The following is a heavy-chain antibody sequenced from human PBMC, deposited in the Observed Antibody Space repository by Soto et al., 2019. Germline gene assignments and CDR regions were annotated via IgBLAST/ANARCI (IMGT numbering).Heavy chain of an antibody. J-gene: IGHJ3*01. Sequence: QVHLVQSGAEVKKPGASVKVSCMASGYNFIAQNIHWVRQAPGLGLEWMGQMNPNSGGSDYAPEFQGRVTVTRDTSISTAYRELTSLKTDDTAVYYFARERHWNSPSDAFDLWGQGTMVIVSS. CDR1: GYNFIAQN. D-gene: IGHD1-7*01. CDR3: ARERHWNSPSDAFDL. V-gene: IGHV1-2*06. CDR2: MNPNSGGS.